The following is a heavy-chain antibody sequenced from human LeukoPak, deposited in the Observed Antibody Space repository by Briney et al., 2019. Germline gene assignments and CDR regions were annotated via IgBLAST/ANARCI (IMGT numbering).Heavy chain of an antibody. CDR3: ARDGGGGPFDY. Sequence: GGSPRLSCAASGFTFSSYSMNWVRQAPGKGLEWVSYISSSSSTIYYADSVKGRFTISRDNAKNSLYLQMNSLRAEDTAVYYCARDGGGGPFDYWGQGTLVTVSS. CDR1: GFTFSSYS. CDR2: ISSSSSTI. V-gene: IGHV3-48*01. D-gene: IGHD3-3*01. J-gene: IGHJ4*02.